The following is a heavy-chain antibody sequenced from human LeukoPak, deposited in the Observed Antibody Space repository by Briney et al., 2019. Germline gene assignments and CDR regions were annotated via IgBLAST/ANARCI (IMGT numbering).Heavy chain of an antibody. CDR1: GFTFSTYD. D-gene: IGHD1-26*01. CDR2: ISGSGGST. V-gene: IGHV3-23*01. Sequence: GGSLSLSCAVSGFTFSTYDMSWVRQAPGKGLEWVSAISGSGGSTYYADSVKGRFTISRDNSKNTLYLQLKSLRAEDTAVYYCAKDSSSGTYFDYWGQGTLVTVSS. CDR3: AKDSSSGTYFDY. J-gene: IGHJ4*02.